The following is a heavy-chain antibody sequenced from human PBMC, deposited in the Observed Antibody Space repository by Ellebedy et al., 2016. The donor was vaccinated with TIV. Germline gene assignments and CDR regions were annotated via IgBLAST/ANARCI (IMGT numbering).Heavy chain of an antibody. CDR1: GYSFTSYG. CDR3: ARSQGTDQLLWGVAS. D-gene: IGHD2-2*01. CDR2: ISAYNGNT. Sequence: AASVKVSCKASGYSFTSYGISWARQAPGQGLEWMGWISAYNGNTNYIEKLQGRVTMTTDTSTSTVYMELRSLKSDDTAVYYCARSQGTDQLLWGVASWGQGARVTVSS. J-gene: IGHJ5*01. V-gene: IGHV1-18*01.